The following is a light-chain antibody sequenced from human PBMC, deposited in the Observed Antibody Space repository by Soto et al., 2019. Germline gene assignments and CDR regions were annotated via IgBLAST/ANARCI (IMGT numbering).Light chain of an antibody. Sequence: DIQMTRSASSLSAAVGERVAITCRASQSISSYLNWYQQKPGKAPKLLIYAASSLQSGVPSRFSGSGSGTDFTLTITSLQPEDFATYSCQPSYSTRSTFGQGTRLE. CDR3: QPSYSTRST. CDR2: AAS. V-gene: IGKV1-39*01. J-gene: IGKJ5*01. CDR1: QSISSY.